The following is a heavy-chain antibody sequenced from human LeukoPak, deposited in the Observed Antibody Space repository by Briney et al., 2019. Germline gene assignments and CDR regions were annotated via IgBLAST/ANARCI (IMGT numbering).Heavy chain of an antibody. V-gene: IGHV3-9*01. Sequence: PGRSLRLSCAASGFTFDDYAMHWVRQAPGKGLEWVSGISWNSGRIGYADSVKGRFTISRDNAKNSLYLQMNSLRPEDTALYYCTKDSVAMVTTSDYWGRGTLVTVSS. J-gene: IGHJ4*02. CDR1: GFTFDDYA. CDR3: TKDSVAMVTTSDY. D-gene: IGHD5-18*01. CDR2: ISWNSGRI.